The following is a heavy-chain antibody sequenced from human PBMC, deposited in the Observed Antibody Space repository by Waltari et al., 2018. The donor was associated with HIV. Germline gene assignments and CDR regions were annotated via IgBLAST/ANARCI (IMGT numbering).Heavy chain of an antibody. CDR1: V. J-gene: IGHJ4*01. CDR3: ARGDYYDSSGPANY. D-gene: IGHD3-22*01. V-gene: IGHV3-64*01. Sequence: VMHWFRQAPGKGLEYVSGISSGGGPYYAKSVRGRFTISRDNSKNTVYLQMESLRGEDTAVYFCARGDYYDSSGPANYWGQGTLVTVSS. CDR2: ISSGGGP.